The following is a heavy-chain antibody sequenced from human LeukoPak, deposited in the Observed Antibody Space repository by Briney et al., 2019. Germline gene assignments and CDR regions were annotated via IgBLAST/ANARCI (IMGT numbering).Heavy chain of an antibody. D-gene: IGHD4-17*01. Sequence: GGSLRLSCAASGFTFSDYFMTWIRQAPGKGLESVSYISGSGSIIHYADSVKGRFTISRDNAKNSLFLQMNSLRAEDTAVYYCAGINDYGDPTGAFDIWGQGTMVTVSS. CDR1: GFTFSDYF. J-gene: IGHJ3*02. V-gene: IGHV3-11*04. CDR2: ISGSGSII. CDR3: AGINDYGDPTGAFDI.